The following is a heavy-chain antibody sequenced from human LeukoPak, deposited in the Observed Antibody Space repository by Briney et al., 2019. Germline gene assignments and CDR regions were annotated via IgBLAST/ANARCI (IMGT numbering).Heavy chain of an antibody. Sequence: ASVKVSCKASGGTFNSYTFSWVRQAPGQGLEWMGGIIPIFDTPNYAQKFQGRVTITADESTSTAYMELSSLRSDDTAVYYCTRSTRKSSRVWFGELLGTKKYYYYMDVWGKGTTVTISS. CDR2: IIPIFDTP. D-gene: IGHD3-10*01. V-gene: IGHV1-69*13. CDR1: GGTFNSYT. J-gene: IGHJ6*03. CDR3: TRSTRKSSRVWFGELLGTKKYYYYMDV.